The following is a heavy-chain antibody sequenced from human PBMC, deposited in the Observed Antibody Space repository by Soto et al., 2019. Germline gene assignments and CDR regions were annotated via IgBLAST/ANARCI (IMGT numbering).Heavy chain of an antibody. CDR2: IYSGGST. J-gene: IGHJ4*02. Sequence: EVQLVETGGGLIQPGESLRLSCAASGFTVSSNYMGWVRQAPGKGLEWVSVIYSGGSTYYADSVKGRFTISRDNSKNTLYLQMNSLRAEDTAVYYCARRINQGYFDYWGQGTLVTVSS. CDR1: GFTVSSNY. CDR3: ARRINQGYFDY. V-gene: IGHV3-53*02.